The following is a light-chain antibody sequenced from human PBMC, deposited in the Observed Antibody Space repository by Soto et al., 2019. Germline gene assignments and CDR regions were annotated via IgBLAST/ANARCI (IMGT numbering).Light chain of an antibody. CDR1: SNDVGDYGY. Sequence: QSALTQPASVSGSPGQSITISCTGSSNDVGDYGYVSWYQQHPGKAPKVIIYDVSTRPSGVSTRFSGSKSGNTASLTISGLQAADEADYYCSSYAASTVLFGGGTKLTVL. V-gene: IGLV2-14*03. CDR3: SSYAASTVL. CDR2: DVS. J-gene: IGLJ2*01.